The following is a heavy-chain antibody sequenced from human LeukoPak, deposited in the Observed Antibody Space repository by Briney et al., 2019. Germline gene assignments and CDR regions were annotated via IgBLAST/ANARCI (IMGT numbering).Heavy chain of an antibody. CDR3: ATGGGYDTSGGYNWFDP. CDR2: ISGSGGNT. J-gene: IGHJ5*02. D-gene: IGHD5-12*01. CDR1: GFTFSSYG. Sequence: GGSLRLSCAASGFTFSSYGMNWVRQAPGKGLEWVSAISGSGGNTYYADSVKGRFTISRDNSKNTLYLQMNSLRDDDTATYYCATGGGYDTSGGYNWFDPWGQGTLVTVSS. V-gene: IGHV3-23*01.